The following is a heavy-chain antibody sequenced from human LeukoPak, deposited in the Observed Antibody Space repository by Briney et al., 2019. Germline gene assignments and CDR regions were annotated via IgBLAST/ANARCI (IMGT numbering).Heavy chain of an antibody. J-gene: IGHJ6*03. Sequence: PSETLSLTCTVSGGSTSSSSYYWSWIRQPPGKGLEWIGYIYYSGSTNYNPSLKSRVTISVDTSKNQFSLKLSSVTAADTAVYYCARGRRSPMVRGVIISPDYYYMDVWGKGTTVTISS. CDR2: IYYSGST. CDR3: ARGRRSPMVRGVIISPDYYYMDV. D-gene: IGHD3-10*01. CDR1: GGSTSSSSYY. V-gene: IGHV4-61*01.